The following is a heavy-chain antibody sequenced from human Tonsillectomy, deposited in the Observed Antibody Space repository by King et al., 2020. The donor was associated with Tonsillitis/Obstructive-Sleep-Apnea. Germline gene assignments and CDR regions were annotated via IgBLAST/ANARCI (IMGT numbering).Heavy chain of an antibody. Sequence: QVQLQQWGAGLLKPSETLSLTCAVYGGSFSGYYWSWIRQPPGKGLEWIGEINHSGSTNYNPSLKSRVTISVDTSKNQFSLKLSSVTAADTAVYYCARGGTNYGSGTYNWFDPWSQGTLVTVSS. CDR3: ARGGTNYGSGTYNWFDP. J-gene: IGHJ5*02. V-gene: IGHV4-34*01. CDR2: INHSGST. CDR1: GGSFSGYY. D-gene: IGHD3-10*01.